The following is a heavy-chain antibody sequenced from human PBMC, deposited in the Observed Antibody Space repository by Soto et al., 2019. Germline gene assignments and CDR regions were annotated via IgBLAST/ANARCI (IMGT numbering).Heavy chain of an antibody. J-gene: IGHJ4*02. CDR2: ISSNGGST. CDR1: GFTFSSYA. D-gene: IGHD3-22*01. CDR3: ARSDCYDSSGYYY. V-gene: IGHV3-64*01. Sequence: GGSLRLSCAASGFTFSSYAMHWVRQAPGKGLEYVSAISSNGGSTYYANSVKGRFTISRDNSKNTLYLQMGSLRAEDMAVYYCARSDCYDSSGYYYWGQGTLVTVSS.